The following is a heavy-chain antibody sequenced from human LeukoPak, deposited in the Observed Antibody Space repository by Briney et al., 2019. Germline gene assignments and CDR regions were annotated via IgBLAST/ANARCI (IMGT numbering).Heavy chain of an antibody. CDR3: ARLRIQLWPHYYYYGMDV. CDR2: MNPNSGNT. J-gene: IGHJ6*02. V-gene: IGHV1-8*02. Sequence: APVKVSCKASGYTFTSYGIIWVRQAPGQGLEWMGWMNPNSGNTGYAQKFQGRVTMTRNTSISTAYMELSSLRSEDTAVYYCARLRIQLWPHYYYYGMDVWGQGTTVTVSS. CDR1: GYTFTSYG. D-gene: IGHD5-18*01.